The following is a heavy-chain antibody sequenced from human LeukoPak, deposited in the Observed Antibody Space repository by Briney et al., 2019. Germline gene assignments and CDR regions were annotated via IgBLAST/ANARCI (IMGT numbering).Heavy chain of an antibody. CDR3: ARSYGMDV. Sequence: GGSLRLSCAASGFTFSTYWMHWVRQDPGKGPVWVSRINSDGSSTIYADSVKGRFTISRDNAKSTPYLQMNSLRAEDTAVYYCARSYGMDVWGQGTTVTVSS. CDR2: INSDGSST. CDR1: GFTFSTYW. J-gene: IGHJ6*02. V-gene: IGHV3-74*01.